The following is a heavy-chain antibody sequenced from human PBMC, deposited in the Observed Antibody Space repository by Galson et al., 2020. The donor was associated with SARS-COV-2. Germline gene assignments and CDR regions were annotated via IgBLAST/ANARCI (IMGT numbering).Heavy chain of an antibody. J-gene: IGHJ3*02. CDR2: INHSGST. V-gene: IGHV4-4*02. CDR1: GGSISRSSW. D-gene: IGHD5-12*01. Sequence: SETLSLTCAVSGGSISRSSWWSWVRQPPGKGLEWIGEINHSGSTNYNPSLKSRVTISVDKSKNQFSLKVTSVTAADTAMYYCARIVANSGFDIWGQGTLVTVSS. CDR3: ARIVANSGFDI.